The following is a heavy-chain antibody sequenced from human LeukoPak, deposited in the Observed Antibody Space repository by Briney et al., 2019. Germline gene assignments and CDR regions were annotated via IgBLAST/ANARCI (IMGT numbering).Heavy chain of an antibody. Sequence: ASVKVSCKASGGTFSSYAISWVRQAPGQGLEWTGRIIPILGIANYAQKFQGRVTITADKSTSTAYMELSSLRSEDTAVYYCACRGGRGAFDYWGQGTLVTVSS. CDR2: IIPILGIA. CDR1: GGTFSSYA. J-gene: IGHJ4*02. CDR3: ACRGGRGAFDY. V-gene: IGHV1-69*04. D-gene: IGHD2-15*01.